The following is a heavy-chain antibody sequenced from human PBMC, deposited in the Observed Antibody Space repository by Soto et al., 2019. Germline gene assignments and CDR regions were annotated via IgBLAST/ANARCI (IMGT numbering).Heavy chain of an antibody. J-gene: IGHJ6*02. CDR2: IIPIFGTA. V-gene: IGHV1-69*01. Sequence: QVQLVQSGAEVKKPGSSVKVSCKASGGTFSSYAISWVRQAPGQGLEWMGGIIPIFGTANYAQKFQGRVTITADESTSTAYMELSSLRAEDTAVYYCARDGGGSSSPGYYYYGMDVWGQGTTVTVSS. D-gene: IGHD6-13*01. CDR1: GGTFSSYA. CDR3: ARDGGGSSSPGYYYYGMDV.